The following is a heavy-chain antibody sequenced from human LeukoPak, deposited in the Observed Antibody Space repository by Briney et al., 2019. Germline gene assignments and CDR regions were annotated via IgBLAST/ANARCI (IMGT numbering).Heavy chain of an antibody. D-gene: IGHD3-22*01. CDR1: GYTFTGYY. V-gene: IGHV1-8*02. CDR3: ARGRYDSSGYYSRTNNWFDP. J-gene: IGHJ5*02. CDR2: MNPNSGNT. Sequence: ASVKVSCKASGYTFTGYYIHWVRQAPGQGLEWMGWMNPNSGNTGYAQKFQGRVTMTRNTSISTAYMELSSLRSEDTAVYYCARGRYDSSGYYSRTNNWFDPWGQGTLVTVSS.